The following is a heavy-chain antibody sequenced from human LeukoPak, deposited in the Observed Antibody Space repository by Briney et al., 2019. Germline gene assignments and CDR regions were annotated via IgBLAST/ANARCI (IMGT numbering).Heavy chain of an antibody. V-gene: IGHV4-30-2*01. CDR2: IYHSGST. J-gene: IGHJ4*02. CDR1: GGSISSGGYY. CDR3: ARVRSGSLDY. Sequence: SETLSLTCTVSGGSISSGGYYWSWIRQPPGKGLEWIGYIYHSGSTYYNPSLKSRVTISVDRSKNQFSLKLSSVTAADTAVYHCARVRSGSLDYWGQGTLVTVSS. D-gene: IGHD3-22*01.